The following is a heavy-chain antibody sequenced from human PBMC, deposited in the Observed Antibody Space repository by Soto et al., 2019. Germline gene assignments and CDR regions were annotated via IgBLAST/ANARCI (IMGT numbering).Heavy chain of an antibody. V-gene: IGHV4-39*01. Sequence: SETLSLTCTVSGGSISSSSYYWGWIRQPPGKGLEWIGSIYYSGSTYYNPSLKSRVTISVDTSKNQFSLKLSSVTAADTAVYYCAGIKGYGSGSYPYIGWFDPWGQGTLVTVSS. CDR3: AGIKGYGSGSYPYIGWFDP. D-gene: IGHD3-10*01. J-gene: IGHJ5*02. CDR2: IYYSGST. CDR1: GGSISSSSYY.